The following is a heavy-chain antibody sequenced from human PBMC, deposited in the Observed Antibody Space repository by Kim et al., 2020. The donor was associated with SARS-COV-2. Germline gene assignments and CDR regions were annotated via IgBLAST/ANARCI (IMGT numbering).Heavy chain of an antibody. V-gene: IGHV1-3*01. J-gene: IGHJ4*02. CDR3: ARGPGYGSGSYAPPNDY. Sequence: ASVKVSCKASGYTFTSYAMHWVRQAPGQRLEWMGWINAGNGNTKYSQKFQGRVTITRDTSASTAYMELSSLRSEDTAVDYCARGPGYGSGSYAPPNDYWGQGTLVTVSS. D-gene: IGHD3-10*01. CDR2: INAGNGNT. CDR1: GYTFTSYA.